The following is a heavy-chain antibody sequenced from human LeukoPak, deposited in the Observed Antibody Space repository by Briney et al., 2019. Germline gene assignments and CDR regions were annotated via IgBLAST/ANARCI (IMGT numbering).Heavy chain of an antibody. CDR2: ISGGGDIT. CDR1: GFTFSSYA. V-gene: IGHV3-23*01. CDR3: AKSGASSWYYFDY. J-gene: IGHJ4*02. D-gene: IGHD6-13*01. Sequence: QPGGSLRLSCAASGFTFSSYAMNWVRQTPGKGLEWVSVISGGGDITYYADSVKGRFTISRDNSKNTLYLQMNSLRADDTAVYYCAKSGASSWYYFDYWGQGTLVTVSS.